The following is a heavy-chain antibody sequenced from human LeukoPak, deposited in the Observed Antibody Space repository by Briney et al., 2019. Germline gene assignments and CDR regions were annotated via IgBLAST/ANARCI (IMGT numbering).Heavy chain of an antibody. CDR2: ITWNSYNT. Sequence: GGSLRLSCAASGFRFDDSAMHWVRQAPGMGLERVSGITWNSYNTDYADSVKGRFTISRDNAKNSLYLQMNSLTSGDTALYYCAKDFCSSSSCRIDSWGQGTLVTVSS. CDR3: AKDFCSSSSCRIDS. CDR1: GFRFDDSA. V-gene: IGHV3-9*01. D-gene: IGHD2-2*01. J-gene: IGHJ4*02.